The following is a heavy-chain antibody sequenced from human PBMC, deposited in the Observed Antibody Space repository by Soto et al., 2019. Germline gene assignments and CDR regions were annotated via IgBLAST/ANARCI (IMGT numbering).Heavy chain of an antibody. D-gene: IGHD2-2*01. CDR2: ISGSGGST. J-gene: IGHJ4*02. Sequence: AGGALRNPRAASGFTLSSHAMRRVRQAPGKGLEWVSAISGSGGSTYYADSVKGRFTISRDNSKNTLYLQMNSLRAEDTAVYYCANILVPAARSAFGYWGQGTLVTVSS. CDR3: ANILVPAARSAFGY. V-gene: IGHV3-23*01. CDR1: GFTLSSHA.